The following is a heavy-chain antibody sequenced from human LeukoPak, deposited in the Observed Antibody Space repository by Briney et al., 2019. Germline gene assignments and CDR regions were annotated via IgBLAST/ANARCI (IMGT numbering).Heavy chain of an antibody. CDR2: IYHSGST. J-gene: IGHJ4*02. CDR3: AALGNYGDYVVYYFDY. D-gene: IGHD4-17*01. V-gene: IGHV4-30-2*01. CDR1: GGSISSGGYS. Sequence: SQTLSLTCAVSGGSISSGGYSWSWIRQPPGKGLEWIGYIYHSGSTYYNPSLKSRVTISVDRSKNQFSLKLSSVTAADTAVYYCAALGNYGDYVVYYFDYWGQGTLVTVSS.